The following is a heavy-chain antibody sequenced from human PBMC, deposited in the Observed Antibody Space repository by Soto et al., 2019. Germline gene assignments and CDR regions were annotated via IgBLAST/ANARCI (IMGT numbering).Heavy chain of an antibody. CDR3: ASNGESYYYYGMDV. V-gene: IGHV1-69*12. CDR1: GGTFSSSA. Sequence: QVQLVQSGAEVKKPGSSVKVSCKASGGTFSSSAISWVRQAPGQGLEWMGGIIPIFGTAEYAQKFQGRVTITADASTSPDFMEVSSLRSEDTAVYYCASNGESYYYYGMDVWGQGTTVTVSS. CDR2: IIPIFGTA. J-gene: IGHJ6*02. D-gene: IGHD2-8*01.